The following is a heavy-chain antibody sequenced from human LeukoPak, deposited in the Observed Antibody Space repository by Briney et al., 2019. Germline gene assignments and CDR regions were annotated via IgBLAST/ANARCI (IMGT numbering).Heavy chain of an antibody. CDR2: VFRLQTVRT. CDR1: GGSISITNYY. Sequence: SETLSLTCTVSGGSISITNYYWAGFRQPPGKGLEWIATVFRLQTVRTFNNPSLGSRVTMSLDPAHNQFSLNLTSVTAADTALYFCARVLHAPYLIDSWGQGTLVTVSS. D-gene: IGHD2-8*01. J-gene: IGHJ4*02. V-gene: IGHV4-39*07. CDR3: ARVLHAPYLIDS.